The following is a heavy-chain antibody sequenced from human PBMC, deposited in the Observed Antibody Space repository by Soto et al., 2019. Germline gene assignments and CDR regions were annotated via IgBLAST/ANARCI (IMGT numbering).Heavy chain of an antibody. CDR3: ARDPYYSYCYMDV. J-gene: IGHJ6*03. CDR1: GYTFTSFA. V-gene: IGHV1-3*04. Sequence: ASVKVSCKASGYTFTSFAIHWVRQAPGQRPEWMGWINTGNGNTKYSQKFKDRVTITRETSASTAYMELSSLRSEDTAVYYCARDPYYSYCYMDVWGKGTTVTVSS. CDR2: INTGNGNT.